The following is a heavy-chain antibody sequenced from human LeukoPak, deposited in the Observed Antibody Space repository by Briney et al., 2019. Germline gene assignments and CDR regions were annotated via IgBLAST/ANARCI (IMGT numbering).Heavy chain of an antibody. CDR3: ARDFDYGSGSYDY. D-gene: IGHD3-10*01. Sequence: GGSLRLSCAAFGFIVRSNHINWVRQAPGKGLEWVSVIYSGGSTYYADSVKGRFTISRDNSKNTLYLQMNSLRAEDTAVYYCARDFDYGSGSYDYWGQGTLVTVSS. V-gene: IGHV3-53*01. CDR2: IYSGGST. CDR1: GFIVRSNH. J-gene: IGHJ4*02.